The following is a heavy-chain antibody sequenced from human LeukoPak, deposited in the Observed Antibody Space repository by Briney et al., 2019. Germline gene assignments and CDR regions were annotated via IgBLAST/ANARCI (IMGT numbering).Heavy chain of an antibody. CDR2: INPNSGGT. CDR3: ARATGLVPAAMGGSNWFDP. CDR1: GYTFTGYY. Sequence: GASVKVSFKASGYTFTGYYMHWVRQAPGQGLEWMGWINPNSGGTNYAQKFQGRVTMTRDTSISTAYMELSRLRSDDTAVYYCARATGLVPAAMGGSNWFDPWGQGTLVTVSS. V-gene: IGHV1-2*02. J-gene: IGHJ5*02. D-gene: IGHD2-2*01.